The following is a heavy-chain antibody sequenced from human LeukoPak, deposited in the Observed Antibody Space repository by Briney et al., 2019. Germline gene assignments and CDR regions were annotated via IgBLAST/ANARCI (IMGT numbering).Heavy chain of an antibody. V-gene: IGHV3-23*01. CDR1: GFALSDYY. J-gene: IGHJ4*02. D-gene: IGHD5-18*01. CDR3: AKDTAMVTGDDY. CDR2: ISGSGGST. Sequence: PGGSLRLSCAASGFALSDYYMSWVRQAPGKGLEWVSAISGSGGSTYYADSVKGRFTISRDNSKNTLYLQMNSLRAEDTAVYYCAKDTAMVTGDDYWGQGTLVTVSS.